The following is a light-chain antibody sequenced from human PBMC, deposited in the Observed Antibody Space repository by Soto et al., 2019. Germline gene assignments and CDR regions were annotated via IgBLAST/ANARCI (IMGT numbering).Light chain of an antibody. V-gene: IGKV1-5*01. CDR2: DAS. CDR1: QSISNY. Sequence: DSHGSQYPSTPSASVGDWVTMTSRSSQSISNYLDWYQKKAGKAPKLLIYDASSLQSGVPSRFSGSGSGTEFTLTISSLQPDDSATYYCQQYNSHDDIAFGRGTKVDI. J-gene: IGKJ4*01. CDR3: QQYNSHDDIA.